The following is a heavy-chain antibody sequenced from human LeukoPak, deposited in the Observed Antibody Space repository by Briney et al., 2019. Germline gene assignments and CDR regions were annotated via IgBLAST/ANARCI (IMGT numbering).Heavy chain of an antibody. J-gene: IGHJ2*01. CDR1: GFMFSDHY. Sequence: GGSLRLSCAASGFMFSDHYMDRVRQAPGKGLEWVGRIRKKVNSYSTEYAASVSGRFTISRDDSQNSLYLQMNSLKTEDTAVYYCARGFAVPAAIADDWYFDLWGRGTLVTVSS. CDR3: ARGFAVPAAIADDWYFDL. V-gene: IGHV3-72*01. D-gene: IGHD2-2*01. CDR2: IRKKVNSYST.